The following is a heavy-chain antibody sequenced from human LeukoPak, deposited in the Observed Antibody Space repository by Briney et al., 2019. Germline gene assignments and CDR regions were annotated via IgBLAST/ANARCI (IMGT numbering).Heavy chain of an antibody. V-gene: IGHV3-30*02. CDR2: IRYDGSNK. Sequence: GGSLRLSCAASGFTFSSYGMYWVRQAPGKGLEWVAFIRYDGSNKYYADSVKGRFTISRDNSKNTLYLQMNSLGAEDTAVYYCAKAPRDSSGYFLYCFDYWGQGTLVTVSS. CDR3: AKAPRDSSGYFLYCFDY. CDR1: GFTFSSYG. J-gene: IGHJ4*02. D-gene: IGHD3-22*01.